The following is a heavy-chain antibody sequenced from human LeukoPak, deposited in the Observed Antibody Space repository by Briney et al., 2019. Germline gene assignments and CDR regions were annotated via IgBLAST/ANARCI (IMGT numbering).Heavy chain of an antibody. V-gene: IGHV4-59*01. CDR3: ARNLDYDYGDYLVNWFDP. J-gene: IGHJ5*02. D-gene: IGHD4-17*01. CDR2: IYYSGST. Sequence: SETLSLTCTVSGGSISSYYWSWIRQPPGKGLEWIGYIYYSGSTNYNPSLKSRVTISVDTSKNQFSLKLSSVTAADTAVYYCARNLDYDYGDYLVNWFDPWGQGTLVTVSS. CDR1: GGSISSYY.